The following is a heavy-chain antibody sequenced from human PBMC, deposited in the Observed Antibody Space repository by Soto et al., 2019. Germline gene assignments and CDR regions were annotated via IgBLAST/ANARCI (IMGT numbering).Heavy chain of an antibody. J-gene: IGHJ3*02. V-gene: IGHV4-4*02. CDR1: GGSISSSNW. CDR2: IYHSGST. D-gene: IGHD6-13*01. Sequence: SSETLSLTCAVSGGSISSSNWWSWVRQPPGKGPEWIGEIYHSGSTNYNPSLKSRVTISVDKSKNQFSLKLSSVTAADTAVYYCARDLSIAAAGPHDAFDIWGQGTMVTVSS. CDR3: ARDLSIAAAGPHDAFDI.